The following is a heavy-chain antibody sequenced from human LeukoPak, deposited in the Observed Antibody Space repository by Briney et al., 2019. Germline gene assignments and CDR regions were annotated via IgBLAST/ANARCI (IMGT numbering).Heavy chain of an antibody. CDR3: AKDLLWGSSTRADCYMDV. CDR1: GFTFSSYG. V-gene: IGHV3-30*18. J-gene: IGHJ6*03. CDR2: ISYDGSNK. Sequence: GGSLRLSCAASGFTFSSYGMHWVRQAPGKGLEWVAVISYDGSNKYYADSVKGRFTISRDNSKNTLYLQMNSLRAEDTAVYYCAKDLLWGSSTRADCYMDVWGKGTTVTVSS. D-gene: IGHD2-2*01.